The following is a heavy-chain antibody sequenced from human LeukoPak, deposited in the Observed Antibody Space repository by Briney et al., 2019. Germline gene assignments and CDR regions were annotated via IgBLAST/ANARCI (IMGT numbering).Heavy chain of an antibody. V-gene: IGHV3-23*01. CDR3: AKGSSSSRPYYFDY. CDR1: GFSFSSYA. D-gene: IGHD6-6*01. CDR2: ITDSGGST. J-gene: IGHJ4*02. Sequence: AGGSLRLSCAASGFSFSSYAMSWVRQAPGKGLEWVSAITDSGGSTYHADSVKGRFTISRDNSKNTLLLQMNSLRVEDTAVYYCAKGSSSSRPYYFDYWGQGTLVTVSS.